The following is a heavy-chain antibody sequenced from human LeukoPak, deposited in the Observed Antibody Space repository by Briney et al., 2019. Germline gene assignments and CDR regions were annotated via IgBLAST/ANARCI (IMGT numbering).Heavy chain of an antibody. CDR2: INHSGST. J-gene: IGHJ6*03. D-gene: IGHD4-11*01. CDR1: GGSFSGYY. CDR3: AAVTTVYYYYYYMDV. V-gene: IGHV4-34*01. Sequence: PSETLSLTCAVYGGSFSGYYWSWIRQPPGKGLEWIGEINHSGSTNYNPSLKSRVTISVDTSKNQFSLKLSSVTAADTAVYYCAAVTTVYYYYYYMDVWGKGTTVTISS.